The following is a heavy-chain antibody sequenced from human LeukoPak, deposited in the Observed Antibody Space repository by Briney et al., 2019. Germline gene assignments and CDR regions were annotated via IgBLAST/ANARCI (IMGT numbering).Heavy chain of an antibody. CDR3: AKQISRGDYVSSFDY. CDR2: IKQDGSEK. Sequence: PGGSLRLSCAASGFTFSSYWMSWVRQAPGKGLEWVANIKQDGSEKYYVDSVKGRFTISRDNAKNSLYLQMNSLRAEDTAVYYCAKQISRGDYVSSFDYWGQGTLVTVSS. J-gene: IGHJ4*02. CDR1: GFTFSSYW. D-gene: IGHD4-17*01. V-gene: IGHV3-7*01.